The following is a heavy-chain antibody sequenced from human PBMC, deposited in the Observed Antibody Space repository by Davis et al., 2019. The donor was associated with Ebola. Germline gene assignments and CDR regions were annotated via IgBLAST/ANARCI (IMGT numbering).Heavy chain of an antibody. Sequence: ASVKVSCKASGYTFTSYYMHWVRQAPGQGLEWMGIINPSGGSTSYAQKFQGRVTMTRDTSTSTVYMELSSLRSEDTAVYYCARGFIVVVPAAIHPFDPWGQGTLVTVSS. J-gene: IGHJ5*02. D-gene: IGHD2-2*01. CDR1: GYTFTSYY. V-gene: IGHV1-46*01. CDR3: ARGFIVVVPAAIHPFDP. CDR2: INPSGGST.